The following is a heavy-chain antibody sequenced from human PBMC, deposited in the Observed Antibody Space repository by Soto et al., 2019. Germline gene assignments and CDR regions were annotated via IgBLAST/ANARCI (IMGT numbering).Heavy chain of an antibody. V-gene: IGHV1-69*06. CDR1: GVTFSSYC. CDR2: IIPISGTT. CDR3: AGSVGATVTSRGPIDY. D-gene: IGHD4-17*01. Sequence: QVQLVQSGAEVKKPGSSLKVSCKASGVTFSSYCISWVRQAPGQGLEWMGGIIPISGTTNYAQKLQGRVTITADKSTSTAYMELSSLRSEDTAVYYCAGSVGATVTSRGPIDYWGQGTLVTVSS. J-gene: IGHJ4*02.